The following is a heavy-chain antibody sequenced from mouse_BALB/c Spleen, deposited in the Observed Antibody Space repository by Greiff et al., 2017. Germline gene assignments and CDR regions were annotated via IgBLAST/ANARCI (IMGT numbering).Heavy chain of an antibody. V-gene: IGHV1-14*01. CDR1: GYTFTSYV. CDR3: ARSGGSSYDYAMDY. Sequence: EVQLQQSGPELVKPGASVKMSCKASGYTFTSYVMHWVKQKPGQGLEWIGYINPYNDGTKYNEKFKGKATLTSDKSSSTAYMELSSLTSEDSAVYYCARSGGSSYDYAMDYWGQGTSVTVSS. D-gene: IGHD1-1*01. J-gene: IGHJ4*01. CDR2: INPYNDGT.